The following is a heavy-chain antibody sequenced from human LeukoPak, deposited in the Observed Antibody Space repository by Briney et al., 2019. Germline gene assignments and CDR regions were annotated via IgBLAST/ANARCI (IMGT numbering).Heavy chain of an antibody. CDR3: ARDRSGGPADLRFLEWLLLY. V-gene: IGHV1-2*02. Sequence: ASVKVSCKASGYTFTSYYMHWVRQAPGQGLEWMGWINPNSGGTNYAQKFQGRVTITRDTSISTAYMELSRLRSDDTAVYYCARDRSGGPADLRFLEWLLLYWGQGTLVTVSS. CDR2: INPNSGGT. J-gene: IGHJ4*02. CDR1: GYTFTSYY. D-gene: IGHD3-3*01.